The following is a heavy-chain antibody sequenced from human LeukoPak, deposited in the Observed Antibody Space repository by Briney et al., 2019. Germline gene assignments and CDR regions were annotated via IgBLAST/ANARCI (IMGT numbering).Heavy chain of an antibody. J-gene: IGHJ4*02. Sequence: GASVKVSCKASGYTFTGYYMHWVRQAPGQGLEWMGWINPISGGTNYAQKFQGRVTMTRDTSISTAYMELSRLRSDDTAVYYCATLQTRGYSGYDPQWEIDSTDDYWGQGTLVTVSS. D-gene: IGHD5-12*01. CDR2: INPISGGT. V-gene: IGHV1-2*02. CDR1: GYTFTGYY. CDR3: ATLQTRGYSGYDPQWEIDSTDDY.